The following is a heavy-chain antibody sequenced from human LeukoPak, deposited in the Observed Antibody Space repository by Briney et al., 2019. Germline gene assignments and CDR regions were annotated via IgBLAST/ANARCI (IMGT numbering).Heavy chain of an antibody. CDR2: ISGSVGST. V-gene: IGHV3-23*01. CDR1: GFTFSRYA. J-gene: IGHJ4*01. D-gene: IGHD2-21*01. CDR3: ARRIVPYCGGDCKLDY. Sequence: PGGSLRLSCAASGFTFSRYAMSWVRQAPGKGLERVSRISGSVGSTYYADSVKGRFTISRDNSKDTLHLQMNSLRAEDTALYYCARRIVPYCGGDCKLDYWSQGTLVTFAS.